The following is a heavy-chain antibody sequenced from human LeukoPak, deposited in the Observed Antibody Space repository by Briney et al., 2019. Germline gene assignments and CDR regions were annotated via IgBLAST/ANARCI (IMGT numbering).Heavy chain of an antibody. V-gene: IGHV6-1*01. CDR2: TFYRSKWYN. J-gene: IGHJ1*01. Sequence: SQTLSLTCAISGDSVSSNSATWNWIRQSPSRGLERLGRTFYRSKWYNDYAVSVKSRITFNPDTSKNQFSLHLNSVTPEDTAVYYCAREVAAAGKLGHWGQGTLVTVSS. D-gene: IGHD6-13*01. CDR1: GDSVSSNSAT. CDR3: AREVAAAGKLGH.